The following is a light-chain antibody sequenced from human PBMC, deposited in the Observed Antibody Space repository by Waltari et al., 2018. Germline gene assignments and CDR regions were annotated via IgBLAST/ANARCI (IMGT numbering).Light chain of an antibody. CDR1: QRVGRS. V-gene: IGKV3-20*01. J-gene: IGKJ1*01. CDR3: QHYVRLPVT. CDR2: GAS. Sequence: DIVLTQSPGTLSLSPGERATLSCRASQRVGRSLAWYQQKPGQAPRLLIYGASSRATGVPDRFSGSGSGTDFSLTISRLEPEDFAVYYCQHYVRLPVTFGQGTRVEIK.